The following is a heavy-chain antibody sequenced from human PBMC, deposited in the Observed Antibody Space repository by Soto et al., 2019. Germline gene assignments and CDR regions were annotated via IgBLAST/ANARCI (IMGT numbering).Heavy chain of an antibody. J-gene: IGHJ6*02. CDR1: GGSISSYY. Sequence: QVQLQESGPGLVKPSETLSLTCTVSGGSISSYYWSWIRQPPGKGLEWIGYIYYSGSTNYNPSLKSRVTISVDTSKNQFSLKLSSVTAADTAVYYCARESGITMVRGSYYGMDVWGQGTTVTVSS. CDR2: IYYSGST. V-gene: IGHV4-59*01. CDR3: ARESGITMVRGSYYGMDV. D-gene: IGHD3-10*01.